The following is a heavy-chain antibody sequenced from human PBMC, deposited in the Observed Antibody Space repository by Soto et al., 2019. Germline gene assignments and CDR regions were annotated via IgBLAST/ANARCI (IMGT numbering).Heavy chain of an antibody. V-gene: IGHV3-48*02. Sequence: EVQLVESGGGLVQPGGSLRLSCAASGFSCSTYSMNWVRQAPGKGLEWVSYISSRSYTIYYIDSVKGRFTISRDNAKSSLYLQMNSLRDEDTAVHYCARGGSSSDNGMDVWGQGTTVTVSS. D-gene: IGHD6-6*01. CDR3: ARGGSSSDNGMDV. CDR2: ISSRSYTI. CDR1: GFSCSTYS. J-gene: IGHJ6*02.